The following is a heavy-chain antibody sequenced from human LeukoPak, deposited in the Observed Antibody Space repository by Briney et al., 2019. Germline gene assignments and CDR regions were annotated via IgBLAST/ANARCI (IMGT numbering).Heavy chain of an antibody. J-gene: IGHJ4*02. CDR1: RFTFSNYA. D-gene: IGHD3-10*01. CDR3: ASSGSGSPDRDY. V-gene: IGHV3-23*01. Sequence: GGSLRLSCAGSRFTFSNYAMTWVRQAPGKGLEWVSTISSSGDATYSADSVKGRFSISRDSAKNSLYLQMNSLRAEDTAVYYCASSGSGSPDRDYWGQGTLVTVSS. CDR2: ISSSGDAT.